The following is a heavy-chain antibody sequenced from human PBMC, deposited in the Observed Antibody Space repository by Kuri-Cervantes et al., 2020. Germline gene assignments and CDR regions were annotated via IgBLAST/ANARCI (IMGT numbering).Heavy chain of an antibody. V-gene: IGHV1-69*02. CDR1: GGTFSSYT. Sequence: SVKVSCKASGGTFSSYTISWVRQAPGQGLEWMGRIIPILGIANYAQKFQGRVTITADKSTSTAYMELSSLRSEDAAVYYCARVGDGYNYVHYYYYGMDVWGQGTTVTVSS. J-gene: IGHJ6*02. D-gene: IGHD5-24*01. CDR2: IIPILGIA. CDR3: ARVGDGYNYVHYYYYGMDV.